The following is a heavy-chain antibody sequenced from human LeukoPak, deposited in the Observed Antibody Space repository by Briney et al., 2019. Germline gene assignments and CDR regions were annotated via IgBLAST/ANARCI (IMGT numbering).Heavy chain of an antibody. CDR1: GFRFGGYA. Sequence: GGSLRLSCSGSGFRFGGYALSWVRQAPGKGLEWVGFIRSKALYGTSEYAASVEGRFAISRDDSNNIVYLQMNSLRTEDTAVYFCVRESVRDYYFDFWGQGTLVTVSS. CDR3: VRESVRDYYFDF. D-gene: IGHD3-10*02. CDR2: IRSKALYGTS. V-gene: IGHV3-49*04. J-gene: IGHJ4*02.